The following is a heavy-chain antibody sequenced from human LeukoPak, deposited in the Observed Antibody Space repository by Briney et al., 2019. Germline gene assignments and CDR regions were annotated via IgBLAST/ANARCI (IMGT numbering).Heavy chain of an antibody. CDR3: ARSGAVATDD. Sequence: GGSLRLSCAASGFNFGEFWMAWVRQTPGKGLEWVSYISSSSSTIYYADSVKGRFTISRDNAKNSLYLQMNSLRAEDTAVYYCARSGAVATDDWGQGTLVTVSS. CDR2: ISSSSSTI. J-gene: IGHJ4*02. D-gene: IGHD6-19*01. CDR1: GFNFGEFW. V-gene: IGHV3-48*04.